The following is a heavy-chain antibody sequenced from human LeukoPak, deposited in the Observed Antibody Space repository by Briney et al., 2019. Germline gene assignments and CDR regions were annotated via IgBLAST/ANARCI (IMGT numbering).Heavy chain of an antibody. D-gene: IGHD3-10*01. CDR3: ARGSYYYGSGSYFVDY. Sequence: PSQTLSLTCTVSGGSISRGDYYWSWIRQPPGKGLEWIGCIFYIGSTYYNPSLKSRVTISVDTSKNQFSLKLSSVTAADTAVYYCARGSYYYGSGSYFVDYWGQGTLVTVSS. CDR1: GGSISRGDYY. CDR2: IFYIGST. V-gene: IGHV4-30-4*08. J-gene: IGHJ4*02.